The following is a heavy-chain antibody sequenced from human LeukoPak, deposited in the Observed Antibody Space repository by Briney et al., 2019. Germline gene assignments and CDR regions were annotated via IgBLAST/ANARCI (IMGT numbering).Heavy chain of an antibody. CDR1: GGSFSGYY. CDR2: INHSGST. J-gene: IGHJ4*02. Sequence: SETLSLTCAVYGGSFSGYYWSWIRQPPGKGLEWIGEINHSGSTNYNPSLKSRVTISVDTSKNQFSLKLSSVTAADTAVYYCARGDDYGGNVDYRGQGTLVTVSS. V-gene: IGHV4-34*01. CDR3: ARGDDYGGNVDY. D-gene: IGHD4-23*01.